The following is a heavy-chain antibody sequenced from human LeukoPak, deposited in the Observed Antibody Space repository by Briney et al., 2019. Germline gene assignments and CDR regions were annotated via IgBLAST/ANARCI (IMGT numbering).Heavy chain of an antibody. CDR1: GFTFSSYG. CDR3: AKDKSMVRELDY. Sequence: GGSLRLSCAASGFTFSSYGMHWVRQAPGKGLEWVAFIRYDGSNKYYADSVKGRFTISRDNSKNTLFLQMNSLRAEDTAVYYCAKDKSMVRELDYWGQGNLVTVSS. CDR2: IRYDGSNK. J-gene: IGHJ4*02. V-gene: IGHV3-30*02. D-gene: IGHD3-10*01.